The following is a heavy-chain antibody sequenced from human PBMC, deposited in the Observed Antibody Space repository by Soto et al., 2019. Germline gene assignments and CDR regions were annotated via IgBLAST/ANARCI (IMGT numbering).Heavy chain of an antibody. CDR3: AKSSRYCSGGGCFYYFDY. D-gene: IGHD2-15*01. CDR2: IGGNGVTT. V-gene: IGHV3-23*01. J-gene: IGHJ4*02. CDR1: GFSIGSSA. Sequence: EVQLLESGGGLVQPGGSLRLSCAASGFSIGSSAWSWVRQAPGQGLDWVSTIGGNGVTTFYADSVKGRFTISRDISRNTVFLQMSSLRAEDTALYYCAKSSRYCSGGGCFYYFDYWGQGTLVIVSS.